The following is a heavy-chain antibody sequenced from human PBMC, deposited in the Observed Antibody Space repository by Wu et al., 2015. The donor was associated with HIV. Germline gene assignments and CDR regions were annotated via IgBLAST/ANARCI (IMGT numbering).Heavy chain of an antibody. D-gene: IGHD3-22*01. CDR1: GYSFPHKF. J-gene: IGHJ4*02. Sequence: QVQLVQSGAEVRKPGASVKISCRPFGYSFPHKFIHWVRRAPGQGFEWMGLINPSSGGTSSAQKFRGRVTLTRETTANRVYLELRSLRSDDTAFYYCARESIDMDSSGKRAHRGHYFDYWGQGTEVTVSS. CDR2: INPSSGGT. V-gene: IGHV1-46*01. CDR3: ARESIDMDSSGKRAHRGHYFDY.